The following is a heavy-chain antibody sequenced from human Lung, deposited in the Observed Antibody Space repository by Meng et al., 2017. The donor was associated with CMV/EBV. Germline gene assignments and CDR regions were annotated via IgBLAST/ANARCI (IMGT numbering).Heavy chain of an antibody. CDR3: AGDKGWSGYDV. J-gene: IGHJ4*02. Sequence: QVQLVQSGXEVKKXXXSLKLSCKASGYTFTDYYIHWVRQAPGQGLEWMGWINLNSGGTHDSQNFQGRVTMTTNTSISTAYMELSRLTSDDTAVYYCAGDKGWSGYDVWGQGTLVTVAS. D-gene: IGHD3-3*01. CDR1: GYTFTDYY. CDR2: INLNSGGT. V-gene: IGHV1-2*02.